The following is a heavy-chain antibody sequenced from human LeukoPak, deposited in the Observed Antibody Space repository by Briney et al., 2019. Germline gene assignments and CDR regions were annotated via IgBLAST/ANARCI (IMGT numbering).Heavy chain of an antibody. CDR3: ARAHYDFWSGPGSYYYYYMDV. Sequence: SETLSLTCTVSGGSISSYYWSWIRQPPGKGLEWIGYIYYSGRTNYNPSLKSRVTISVDTSKNQFSLKLSSVTAADTAVYYCARAHYDFWSGPGSYYYYYMDVWGKGTTVTVSS. D-gene: IGHD3-3*01. CDR2: IYYSGRT. V-gene: IGHV4-59*01. CDR1: GGSISSYY. J-gene: IGHJ6*03.